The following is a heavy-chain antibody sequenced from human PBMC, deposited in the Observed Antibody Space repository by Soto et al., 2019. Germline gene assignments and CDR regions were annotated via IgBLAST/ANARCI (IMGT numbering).Heavy chain of an antibody. J-gene: IGHJ4*02. CDR2: LSDNGHVT. D-gene: IGHD6-13*01. V-gene: IGHV3-23*01. CDR3: AGSSNFWYTFDY. Sequence: GGSLRLSCAASGFTFSNHAMNWVRQAPGKGLAWVSALSDNGHVTYYADSVKGRFTISRDNSRNTLDLHMNSLKVEDTAVYYCAGSSNFWYTFDYWGPGTLVTVSS. CDR1: GFTFSNHA.